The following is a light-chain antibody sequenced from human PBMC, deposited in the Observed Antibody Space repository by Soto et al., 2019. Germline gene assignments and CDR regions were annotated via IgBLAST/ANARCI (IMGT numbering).Light chain of an antibody. CDR3: QQRAGSST. CDR2: DAS. CDR1: QTVSNQ. V-gene: IGKV3-11*01. J-gene: IGKJ5*01. Sequence: EIVLTQSPVTLSLSPGERATLSCRASQTVSNQLAWYQQKPGQAPRLLIYDASRRVTGIPARFSGSGSVTDFTLTLSSLEPEDFAVYYCQQRAGSSTFGQGTRLEIK.